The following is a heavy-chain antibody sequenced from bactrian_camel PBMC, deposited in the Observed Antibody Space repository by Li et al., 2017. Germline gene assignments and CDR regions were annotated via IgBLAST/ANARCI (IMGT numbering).Heavy chain of an antibody. CDR3: AADSRGMCLARYEYNY. V-gene: IGHV3S68*01. CDR1: GSSISRRC. CDR2: ITRIHGGT. Sequence: HVQLVESGGGSVQAGGSLRLSCAASGSSISRRCMGWFRQAPGKEREGDAVITRIHGGTEYADSVKGRFTISQDNAKSTLYLQMNSLKPEDTAMYYCAADSRGMCLARYEYNYWGQGTQVTVS. J-gene: IGHJ4*01. D-gene: IGHD2*01.